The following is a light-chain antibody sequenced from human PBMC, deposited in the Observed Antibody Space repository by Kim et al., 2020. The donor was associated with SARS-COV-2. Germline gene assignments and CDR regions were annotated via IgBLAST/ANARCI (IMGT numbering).Light chain of an antibody. CDR1: SGHSSYA. CDR2: VNRDGSH. Sequence: QLVLTQSPSASASLGASVQLTCTLSSGHSSYAIAWHQQQPEKGPRFLMKVNRDGSHIKGDGSPDRFSGSTAGAERYLTISSLQSEDEADYYCQTWDTGLRVFGGGTKLTVL. J-gene: IGLJ3*02. V-gene: IGLV4-69*01. CDR3: QTWDTGLRV.